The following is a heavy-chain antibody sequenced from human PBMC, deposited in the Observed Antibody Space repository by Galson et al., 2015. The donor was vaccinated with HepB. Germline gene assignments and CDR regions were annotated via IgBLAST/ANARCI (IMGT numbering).Heavy chain of an antibody. D-gene: IGHD6-19*01. CDR2: IKQDGSEK. CDR3: ARDLGYSSGWGPIDY. Sequence: LRLSCAASGFTFSSYWMSWVRQAPGKGLEWVANIKQDGSEKYYVDSVKGRFTISRDNAKNSLYLQMNSLRAEDTAVYYCARDLGYSSGWGPIDYWGQGTLVTVSS. CDR1: GFTFSSYW. V-gene: IGHV3-7*03. J-gene: IGHJ4*02.